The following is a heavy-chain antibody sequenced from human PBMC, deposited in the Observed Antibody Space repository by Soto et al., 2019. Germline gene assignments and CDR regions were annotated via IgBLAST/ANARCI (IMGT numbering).Heavy chain of an antibody. CDR3: AKVNYDFWSGYPSPYYYYGMDV. J-gene: IGHJ6*02. Sequence: PGGSMRLSCAASGFTFSSYATSWVRQAPGKGLEWVSAISGSGGSTYYADSVKGRFTISRDNSKNTLYLQMNSLRAEDTAVYYCAKVNYDFWSGYPSPYYYYGMDVWGQGTTVTVSS. CDR2: ISGSGGST. CDR1: GFTFSSYA. V-gene: IGHV3-23*01. D-gene: IGHD3-3*01.